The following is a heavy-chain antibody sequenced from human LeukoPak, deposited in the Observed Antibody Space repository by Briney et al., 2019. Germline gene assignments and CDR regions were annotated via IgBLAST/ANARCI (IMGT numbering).Heavy chain of an antibody. Sequence: PGGSLRLSCAASGFTFSSYAMSWVRQAPGKGLEWVPAISGSGGSTYYADSVKGRFTISRDNSKNTLYLQMNSLRAEDTAVYYCAVLEGDYYDSSGYYNYWGQGTLVTVSS. V-gene: IGHV3-23*01. CDR3: AVLEGDYYDSSGYYNY. CDR2: ISGSGGST. CDR1: GFTFSSYA. D-gene: IGHD3-22*01. J-gene: IGHJ4*02.